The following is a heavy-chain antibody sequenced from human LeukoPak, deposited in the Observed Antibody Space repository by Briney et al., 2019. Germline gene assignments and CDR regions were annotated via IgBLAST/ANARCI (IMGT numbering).Heavy chain of an antibody. D-gene: IGHD2-2*01. J-gene: IGHJ4*02. CDR2: IKQDESEK. CDR1: GFTFSRYW. CDR3: ARLSTAGYCSSTSCYEKFFDY. V-gene: IGHV3-7*03. Sequence: GGSLRLSCAASGFTFSRYWMSWVRQAPGKGLEWVANIKQDESEKYYVHSVKGRFTISRDNAKNTLYLQMNSLRAEDTAVYYCARLSTAGYCSSTSCYEKFFDYWGQGTLVTVTS.